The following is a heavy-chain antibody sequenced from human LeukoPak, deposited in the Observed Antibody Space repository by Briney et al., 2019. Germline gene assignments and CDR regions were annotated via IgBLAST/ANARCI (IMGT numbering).Heavy chain of an antibody. CDR3: AKDERMVRTGLIAPFLDY. CDR2: ISYDGSNK. D-gene: IGHD3-10*01. J-gene: IGHJ4*02. V-gene: IGHV3-30*18. Sequence: GGSLRLSCAASGFTFSDYYMSWIRQAPGKGLEWVAVISYDGSNKYYADSVKGRFTISRDNSKNTLYLQMNSLRAEDTAVYYCAKDERMVRTGLIAPFLDYWGQGTLVTVSS. CDR1: GFTFSDYY.